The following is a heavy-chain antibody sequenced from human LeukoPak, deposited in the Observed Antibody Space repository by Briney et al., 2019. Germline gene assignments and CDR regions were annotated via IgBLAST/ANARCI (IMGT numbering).Heavy chain of an antibody. CDR3: ARDAGGDFDY. Sequence: GGSLRLSCAASGFSVGSNYMSWVRQAPGKGLEWVSVIYSGGSTYYADSVKGRFTISRDNSKNTLYLQMNSLTAEDTAVYYCARDAGGDFDYWGQGTLVTVSS. D-gene: IGHD4-23*01. CDR2: IYSGGST. CDR1: GFSVGSNY. V-gene: IGHV3-66*01. J-gene: IGHJ4*02.